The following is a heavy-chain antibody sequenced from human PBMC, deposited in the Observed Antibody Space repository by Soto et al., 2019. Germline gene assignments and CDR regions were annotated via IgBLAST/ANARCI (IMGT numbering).Heavy chain of an antibody. CDR2: IYPGDSDT. D-gene: IGHD2-2*01. CDR1: GYSFTSCW. Sequence: GESLKSSGEGSGYSFTSCWIGWVRQMPGKGLEGMGIIYPGDSDTRYSPSFQGQVTISADKSISTAYLQWSSLKASDTAMYYCARLLGSTTPPYSSSTDVPGKATTLTLSS. J-gene: IGHJ6*03. CDR3: ARLLGSTTPPYSSSTDV. V-gene: IGHV5-51*01.